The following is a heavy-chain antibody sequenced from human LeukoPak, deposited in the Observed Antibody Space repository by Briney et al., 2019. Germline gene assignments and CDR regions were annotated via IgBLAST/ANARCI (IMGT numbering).Heavy chain of an antibody. CDR1: GYTFTSYG. J-gene: IGHJ6*03. D-gene: IGHD5-12*01. Sequence: APVKVSCKASGYTFTSYGISWVRQAPGQGLEWMGWISAYNGNTNYAQKLQGRVTITRDTSIDTAYMQLSRLRSDDTAVYYCAKDRYGDYEAPFHYYMDAWGRGTTVTVSS. V-gene: IGHV1-18*01. CDR2: ISAYNGNT. CDR3: AKDRYGDYEAPFHYYMDA.